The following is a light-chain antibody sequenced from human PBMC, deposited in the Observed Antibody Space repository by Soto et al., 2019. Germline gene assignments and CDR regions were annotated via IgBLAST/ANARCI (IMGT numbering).Light chain of an antibody. CDR3: QQYGSS. J-gene: IGKJ1*01. Sequence: EIVLAQSPGTLSLSPGERATLSCRASQSVSSSYLAWYQQKPGQAPRLLIYGASSRATGIPDRFSGSGSGTDFTLTISRREPEDFAVYYCQQYGSSFGQGTKVDIK. CDR1: QSVSSSY. V-gene: IGKV3-20*01. CDR2: GAS.